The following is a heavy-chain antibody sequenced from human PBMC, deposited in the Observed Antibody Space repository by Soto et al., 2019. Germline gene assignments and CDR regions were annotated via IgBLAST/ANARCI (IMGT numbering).Heavy chain of an antibody. Sequence: PGGSLRLSCAASGFTFSSYEMNWVRQAPGKGLEWVSYISSSGSTIYYADSVKGRFTISRDNAKNSLYLQMNSPRAEDTAVYYCAREYYDFWSGYQAPDYFDYWGQGTLVTV. CDR1: GFTFSSYE. CDR2: ISSSGSTI. D-gene: IGHD3-3*01. J-gene: IGHJ4*02. V-gene: IGHV3-48*03. CDR3: AREYYDFWSGYQAPDYFDY.